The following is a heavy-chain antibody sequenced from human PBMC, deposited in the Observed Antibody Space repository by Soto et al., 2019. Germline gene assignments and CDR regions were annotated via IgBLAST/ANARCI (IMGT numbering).Heavy chain of an antibody. Sequence: GGSLRLSCAASGFTFSDYAMSWVRQAPGKGLECVSTISSSGDNTFHADSVKGRFTTSRDNAKNSVYLQMNSLRVEDTAVYYCARIGYSSSSNDYWGQGALVTVSS. D-gene: IGHD2-2*03. CDR1: GFTFSDYA. CDR2: ISSSGDNT. CDR3: ARIGYSSSSNDY. V-gene: IGHV3-21*06. J-gene: IGHJ4*02.